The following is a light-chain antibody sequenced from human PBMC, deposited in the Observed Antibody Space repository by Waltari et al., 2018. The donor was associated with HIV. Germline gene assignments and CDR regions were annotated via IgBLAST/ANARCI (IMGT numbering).Light chain of an antibody. CDR2: LGS. Sequence: DIVMTQPPLSLPVTPGEPASISCRSSQSLLHSNGYNYLDWYLQKPGQSPQLLIFLGSNRASGVPDRFSGSGSGTEFTLKISRVEAEDVGVYYCMQALQTPYSFGQGTKLEIK. CDR1: QSLLHSNGYNY. V-gene: IGKV2-28*01. J-gene: IGKJ2*03. CDR3: MQALQTPYS.